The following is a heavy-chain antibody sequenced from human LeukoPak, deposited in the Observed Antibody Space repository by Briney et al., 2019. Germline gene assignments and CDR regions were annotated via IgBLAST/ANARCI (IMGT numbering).Heavy chain of an antibody. D-gene: IGHD5-18*01. CDR3: ASLSGTYSYGYIVDY. CDR2: IYYSGST. CDR1: GGSISSDGYY. V-gene: IGHV4-31*03. J-gene: IGHJ4*02. Sequence: SQTLSLTCTVSGGSISSDGYYWSWIRQHPGKGLEWIGYIYYSGSTYYNPSLKSRVTISVDTSKNQFSLKLSSVTAADTAVYYCASLSGTYSYGYIVDYWGQGTLVTVSS.